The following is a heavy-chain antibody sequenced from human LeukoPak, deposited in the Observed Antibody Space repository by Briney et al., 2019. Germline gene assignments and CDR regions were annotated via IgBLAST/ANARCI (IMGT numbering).Heavy chain of an antibody. J-gene: IGHJ4*02. CDR1: GGSISSGDYY. Sequence: PSETLSLTCTVSGGSISSGDYYWSWIRQPPGKGLEWIRYIYYSGSTYYNPSLKSRVTISVDTSKNQFSLKLSSVTAADTAVYYCARARVWFGECLDYWGQGTLVTVSS. V-gene: IGHV4-30-4*01. CDR2: IYYSGST. D-gene: IGHD3-10*01. CDR3: ARARVWFGECLDY.